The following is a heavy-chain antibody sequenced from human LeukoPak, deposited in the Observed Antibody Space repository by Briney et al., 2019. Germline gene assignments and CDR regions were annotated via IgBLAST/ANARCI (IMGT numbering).Heavy chain of an antibody. J-gene: IGHJ6*03. V-gene: IGHV4-4*07. CDR3: ARDRSGYDSTVTIYYYYYYMDV. Sequence: PSETLSLTCTVSGGSISSYYWSWIRQPAGKGLEWTGRIYTSGSTNYNPSLKSRVTMSVDTSKNQFSLKLSSVTAADTAVYYCARDRSGYDSTVTIYYYYYYMDVWGKGTTVTVSS. CDR2: IYTSGST. CDR1: GGSISSYY. D-gene: IGHD5-12*01.